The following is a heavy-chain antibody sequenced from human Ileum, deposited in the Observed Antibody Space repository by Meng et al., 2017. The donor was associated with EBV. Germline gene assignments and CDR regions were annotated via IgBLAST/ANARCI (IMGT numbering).Heavy chain of an antibody. J-gene: IGHJ4*02. D-gene: IGHD1-14*01. CDR1: GFTFSSYA. CDR3: AKDSSPLIREPDY. Sequence: VQLLGSWGGLVPLGGSLRLSCAASGFTFSSYAMSWVRQAPGKGLEWVSAISGSGGSTYYADSVKGRFTISRDNSKNTLYLQMNSLRAEDTAVYYCAKDSSPLIREPDYWGQGTLVTVSS. V-gene: IGHV3-23*01. CDR2: ISGSGGST.